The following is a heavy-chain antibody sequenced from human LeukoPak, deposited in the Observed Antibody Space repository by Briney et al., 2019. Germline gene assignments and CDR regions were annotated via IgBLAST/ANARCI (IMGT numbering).Heavy chain of an antibody. CDR2: ISYSGST. Sequence: KPLETLSLTCTVSGGSITSSENYWVWTRQPPGKGLEWIGTISYSGSTYYNPSLKSRVTISVDTSKNQFSLKLGSVTAADTAVYYCARQDSYDMALTWGQGTLVTVSS. D-gene: IGHD3-22*01. V-gene: IGHV4-39*01. CDR1: GGSITSSENY. CDR3: ARQDSYDMALT. J-gene: IGHJ5*02.